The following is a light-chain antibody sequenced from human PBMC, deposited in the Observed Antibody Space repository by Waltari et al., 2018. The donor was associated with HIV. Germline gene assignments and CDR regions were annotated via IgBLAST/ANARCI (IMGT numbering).Light chain of an antibody. J-gene: IGLJ2*01. V-gene: IGLV7-43*01. CDR1: IGPVSSGHY. Sequence: QTVVTQESSLTVAPGGTIPLTCSSVIGPVSSGHYPNCFQQKPGQPPRPLFYSSNRRHSATPARFSASLVGDRAALTLSNVWPDDQAVYFCLLFFRSSYLFGGGTKVTVL. CDR2: SSN. CDR3: LLFFRSSYL.